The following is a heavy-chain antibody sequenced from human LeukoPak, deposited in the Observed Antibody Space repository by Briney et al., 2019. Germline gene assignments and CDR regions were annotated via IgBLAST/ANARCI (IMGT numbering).Heavy chain of an antibody. CDR3: ASDRDIVVVEADPATFDY. Sequence: GGSLRLSCAASGFTFSSYAMHWVRQAPGKGLEWVAVISYDGSNKYYADSVKGRFTISRDNSKNTLYLQMNSLRAEDTAVYYCASDRDIVVVEADPATFDYWGQGTLVTVSS. CDR1: GFTFSSYA. J-gene: IGHJ4*02. V-gene: IGHV3-30*04. CDR2: ISYDGSNK. D-gene: IGHD2-15*01.